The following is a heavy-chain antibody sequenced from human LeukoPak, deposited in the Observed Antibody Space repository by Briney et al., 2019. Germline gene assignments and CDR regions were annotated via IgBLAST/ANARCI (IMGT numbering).Heavy chain of an antibody. CDR2: IHPGTGDP. V-gene: IGHV1-2*02. CDR3: ASYAAGYNWLKV. Sequence: ASVKVSSKASGHKFTDYYLHWVREAPGQGLEWMGWIHPGTGDPNYAQKFQGRVTVTRDTSISTVYMELIRLRSDDTAVYYCASYAAGYNWLKVWGQGTLVTVSS. CDR1: GHKFTDYY. J-gene: IGHJ4*02. D-gene: IGHD1-1*01.